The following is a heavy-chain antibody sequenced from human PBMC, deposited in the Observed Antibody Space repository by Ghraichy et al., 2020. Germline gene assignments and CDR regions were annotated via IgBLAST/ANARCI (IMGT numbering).Heavy chain of an antibody. CDR1: GGSISSSNW. V-gene: IGHV4-4*02. Sequence: TLSLTCAVSGGSISSSNWWSWVRQPPGKGLEWIGEIYHSGSTNYNPSLKSRVTISVDKSKNQFSLKLSSVTAADTAVYYCVRGTYYYGSGRPEDAFDIWGQGTMVTVSS. CDR2: IYHSGST. D-gene: IGHD3-10*01. CDR3: VRGTYYYGSGRPEDAFDI. J-gene: IGHJ3*02.